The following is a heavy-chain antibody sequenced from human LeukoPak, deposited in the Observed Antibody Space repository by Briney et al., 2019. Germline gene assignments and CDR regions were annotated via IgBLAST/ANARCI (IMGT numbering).Heavy chain of an antibody. CDR2: INPNSGGT. J-gene: IGHJ4*02. CDR3: ARAEVLEWLLPNFDY. CDR1: GYTFTGYY. V-gene: IGHV1-2*02. Sequence: ASVTVSCKASGYTFTGYYMHWVRQAPGQGLEWMGWINPNSGGTNYAQKFQGRVTMTRDTSISTAYMELSRLRSDDTAVYYCARAEVLEWLLPNFDYWGQGTLATVSS. D-gene: IGHD3-3*01.